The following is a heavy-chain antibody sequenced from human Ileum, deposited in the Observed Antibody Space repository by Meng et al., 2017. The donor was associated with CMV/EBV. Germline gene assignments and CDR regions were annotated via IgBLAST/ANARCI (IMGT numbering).Heavy chain of an antibody. Sequence: SFHASGYIFHFSYLPWVPQAPGLGLEWMGVLNPSDGGTTSAQKFPGRVTLTRDKSTRTVYMELSNLRSEDTAVYYCARDLVGTTAPAFWGQGTLVTVSS. CDR2: LNPSDGGT. J-gene: IGHJ4*02. V-gene: IGHV1-46*02. CDR1: GYIFHFSY. D-gene: IGHD1-26*01. CDR3: ARDLVGTTAPAF.